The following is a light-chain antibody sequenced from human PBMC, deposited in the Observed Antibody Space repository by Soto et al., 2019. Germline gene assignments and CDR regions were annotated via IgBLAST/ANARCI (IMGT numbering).Light chain of an antibody. CDR1: ESIGNW. J-gene: IGKJ1*01. Sequence: DIEMTQSPSTLFASVGERVTITCRASESIGNWLAWHQQKPGKAPALLIYDASTLESGVPSRFRGSGYGTEFTLTISSLQPDDFATYYCQQYNIFWTFGQGTKVDSK. V-gene: IGKV1-5*01. CDR2: DAS. CDR3: QQYNIFWT.